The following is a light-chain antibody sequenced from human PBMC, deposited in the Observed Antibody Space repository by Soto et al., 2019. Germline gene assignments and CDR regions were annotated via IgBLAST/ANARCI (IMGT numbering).Light chain of an antibody. Sequence: DIQMTQSPSSLSASLGDRVTITCRASQGISVYLAWFQQKPGKVPKLLIYAASTLQSVVPSRFSGSGSGTDFTLTISSLQPEDVATYCCQKYNSAPLTFGGGTKVEIK. CDR2: AAS. CDR3: QKYNSAPLT. V-gene: IGKV1-27*01. J-gene: IGKJ4*01. CDR1: QGISVY.